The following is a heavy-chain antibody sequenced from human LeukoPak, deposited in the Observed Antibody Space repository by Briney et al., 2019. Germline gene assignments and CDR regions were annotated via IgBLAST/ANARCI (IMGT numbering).Heavy chain of an antibody. V-gene: IGHV4-39*01. CDR1: GGSITSTSFY. J-gene: IGHJ4*02. CDR3: ARRRIVATIDY. Sequence: SETLSLTRTVTGGSITSTSFYWAWIRQPPGKGLEWIGSFYYSGSTFYNPSLKSRVAISADTSKNQFSLTLSSVTAADTAVYFCARRRIVATIDYWGQGTLVTVSS. D-gene: IGHD5-12*01. CDR2: FYYSGST.